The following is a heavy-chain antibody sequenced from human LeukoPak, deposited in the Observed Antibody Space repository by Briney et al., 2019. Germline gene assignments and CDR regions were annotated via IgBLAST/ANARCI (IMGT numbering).Heavy chain of an antibody. CDR2: VSPYNCDT. D-gene: IGHD3-9*01. CDR3: AKDWHILAGRNCFDP. V-gene: IGHV1-18*01. CDR1: GYTFNNYG. J-gene: IGHJ5*02. Sequence: ASVKVSCKASGYTFNNYGISWVRQAPGQGLEWMGWVSPYNCDTNYAQRFQGRVTMSTDTSTTTAYMELRSLRFDDTAIYYCAKDWHILAGRNCFDPWGQGTLVTVSS.